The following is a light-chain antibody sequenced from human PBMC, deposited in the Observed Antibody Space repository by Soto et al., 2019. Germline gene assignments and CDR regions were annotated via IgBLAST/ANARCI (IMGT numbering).Light chain of an antibody. CDR3: QQYHTYST. J-gene: IGKJ1*01. Sequence: IQMTQSPSTLSASVGDRVSITCRASQAISDWLAWYQQKPGQVPERLIFDVSTLESGGPSRFSGSRSGTEFTLTLSSLQPDDFATYFCQQYHTYSTFGQGTKV. V-gene: IGKV1-5*01. CDR2: DVS. CDR1: QAISDW.